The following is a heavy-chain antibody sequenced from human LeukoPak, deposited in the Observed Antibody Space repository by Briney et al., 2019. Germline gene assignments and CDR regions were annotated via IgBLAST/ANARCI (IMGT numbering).Heavy chain of an antibody. CDR2: IYYSGST. CDR1: GGPITNYY. Sequence: SETLSLTCTVSGGPITNYYWSWIRQPPGKGLEFIGYIYYSGSTSYNPSLKSRVTISVDTSKNQFSLKLSSVTAADTAVYYCARTYGDYRFDYWGQGTLVTVSS. D-gene: IGHD4-17*01. V-gene: IGHV4-59*01. CDR3: ARTYGDYRFDY. J-gene: IGHJ4*02.